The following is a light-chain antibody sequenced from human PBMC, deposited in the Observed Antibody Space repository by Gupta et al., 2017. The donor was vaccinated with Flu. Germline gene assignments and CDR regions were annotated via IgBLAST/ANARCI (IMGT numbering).Light chain of an antibody. CDR1: QSVTSN. J-gene: IGKJ4*01. Sequence: PATLSVSPGERATLSCRASQSVTSNLAWYQQKPGQAPRLLIYGASTSATGFPARFSGSGYGTEFSLTISSLQSEDFAVYYCQQYNDWPLTFGGGTKVEIK. V-gene: IGKV3-15*01. CDR2: GAS. CDR3: QQYNDWPLT.